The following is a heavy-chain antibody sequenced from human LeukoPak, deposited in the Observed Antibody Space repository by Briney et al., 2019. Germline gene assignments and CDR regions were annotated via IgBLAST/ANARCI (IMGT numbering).Heavy chain of an antibody. CDR2: ISYDGSNQ. CDR1: GFTFSSYA. V-gene: IGHV3-30*04. J-gene: IGHJ4*02. D-gene: IGHD4-23*01. Sequence: GRSLRLSCAASGFTFSSYAMHWVRQAPGKGLEWVAVISYDGSNQYYADSVKGRFTISRDNAKNSLYLHMNSLRAEDTAVYYCARDYGGSSPFDYWGQGTLVTVSS. CDR3: ARDYGGSSPFDY.